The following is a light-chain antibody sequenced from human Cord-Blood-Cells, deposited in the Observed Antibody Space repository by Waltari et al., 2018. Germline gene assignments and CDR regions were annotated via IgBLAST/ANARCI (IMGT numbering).Light chain of an antibody. V-gene: IGLV2-14*03. CDR3: SSYTSSSTLV. CDR1: SRASGASNY. CDR2: DVS. J-gene: IGLJ2*01. Sequence: QSALTQPDSVSGPPGPSITIPCTGPSRASGASNYVSGYQPHPGKAPKLMIYDVSNRPSGVSNRFSGSKSGNTASLTISGLQAEDEADYYCSSYTSSSTLVFGVGSKLTVL.